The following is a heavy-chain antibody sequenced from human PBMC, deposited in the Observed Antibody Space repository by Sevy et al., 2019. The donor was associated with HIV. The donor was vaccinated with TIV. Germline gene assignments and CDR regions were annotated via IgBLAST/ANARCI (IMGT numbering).Heavy chain of an antibody. V-gene: IGHV1-69*06. J-gene: IGHJ4*02. CDR1: GGTFSSYA. CDR3: ARSKYPGHASQGTFDY. CDR2: IIPIFGTA. Sequence: ASVKVSCKASGGTFSSYAISWVRQAPGQGLEWMGGIIPIFGTANYAQKFQGRVTITADKSTSTAYMELSSLRSEDTAVYYCARSKYPGHASQGTFDYWGQGTLVTVSS. D-gene: IGHD2-2*02.